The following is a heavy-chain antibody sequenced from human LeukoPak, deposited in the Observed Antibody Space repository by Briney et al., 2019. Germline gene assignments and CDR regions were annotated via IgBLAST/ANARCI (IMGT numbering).Heavy chain of an antibody. CDR1: GGSISSFY. J-gene: IGHJ4*02. D-gene: IGHD1-26*01. CDR3: ARMWTGDYFDY. CDR2: IYHSGST. V-gene: IGHV4-59*01. Sequence: SETLSLTCTVSGGSISSFYWSWIRQPPGKGLEWIGYIYHSGSTNYNPSLKSRVTISADASKNQFSLKLSSVTAADTAVYYCARMWTGDYFDYWGQGTQVAVSS.